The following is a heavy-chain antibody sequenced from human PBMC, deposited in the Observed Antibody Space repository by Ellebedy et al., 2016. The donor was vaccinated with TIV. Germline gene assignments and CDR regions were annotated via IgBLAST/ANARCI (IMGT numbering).Heavy chain of an antibody. V-gene: IGHV3-21*01. CDR1: GFTFSTYN. CDR2: ISSSSGYI. D-gene: IGHD1-26*01. Sequence: GESLKISCAASGFTFSTYNMNWDRQAPGKGLEWVSFISSSSGYIYYSDSVRGRFTISRDNAKNSLYLQMNSLRAEETAVYYCARGGSTWYNFDYWGQGTLVTVSS. J-gene: IGHJ4*02. CDR3: ARGGSTWYNFDY.